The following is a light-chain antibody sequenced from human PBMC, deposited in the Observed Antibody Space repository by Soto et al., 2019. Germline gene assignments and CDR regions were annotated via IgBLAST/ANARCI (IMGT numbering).Light chain of an antibody. CDR2: STS. CDR3: LLYYGGAVV. V-gene: IGLV7-43*01. Sequence: QAVVTQEPSLTVSPGGTVTLTCASSTGAVTSGYYPNWFQQKPGRAPRALINSTSNKHSRTPARFSGSLLGGKAALTLSGVQPEDEAEYYCLLYYGGAVVFGGGTKLTVL. J-gene: IGLJ2*01. CDR1: TGAVTSGYY.